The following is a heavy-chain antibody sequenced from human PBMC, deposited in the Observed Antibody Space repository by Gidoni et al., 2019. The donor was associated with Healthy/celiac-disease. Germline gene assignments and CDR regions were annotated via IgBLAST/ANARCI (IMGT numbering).Heavy chain of an antibody. D-gene: IGHD2-2*01. CDR1: GGSLSSSSYY. V-gene: IGHV4-39*07. CDR2: IYYSGST. Sequence: QLQLPESGPGLVKPSEPLSLPCTVSGGSLSSSSYYWGWIRQPPGKGLEWIGSIYYSGSTYYNPSLKSQVTISVDTSKNQFSLKLSSVTAADTAVYYCARSGVPAATPRGDYGMDVWGQGTTVTVSS. J-gene: IGHJ6*02. CDR3: ARSGVPAATPRGDYGMDV.